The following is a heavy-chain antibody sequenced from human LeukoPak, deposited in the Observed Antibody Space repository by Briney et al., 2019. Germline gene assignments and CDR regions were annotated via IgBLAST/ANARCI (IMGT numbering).Heavy chain of an antibody. CDR1: GFTFRSSA. Sequence: GGSLRLSCAASGFTFRSSAMSWVRQAPGKGLEWVASISGSGDTTYYTDSVKGRFTVSRDNSENTLSLQMSSLRAEDAAVYYCAKISVGTLGGILVISDWGQGNLVTVSS. D-gene: IGHD3-16*02. CDR2: ISGSGDTT. CDR3: AKISVGTLGGILVISD. J-gene: IGHJ4*02. V-gene: IGHV3-23*01.